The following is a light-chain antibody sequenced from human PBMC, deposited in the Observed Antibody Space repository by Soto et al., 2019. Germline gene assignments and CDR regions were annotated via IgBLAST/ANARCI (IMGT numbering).Light chain of an antibody. CDR1: QSVSSD. CDR2: GAS. V-gene: IGKV3-15*01. Sequence: EIVMTQSPATLSVSPGQRVTLSCRASQSVSSDLAWYQQKPGQAPRLLIYGASTRATGIPGRFSGSGSGTEFTLTISSLQSEDFAVDYCQQYNDWPQYTFGQGTKVEIK. CDR3: QQYNDWPQYT. J-gene: IGKJ2*01.